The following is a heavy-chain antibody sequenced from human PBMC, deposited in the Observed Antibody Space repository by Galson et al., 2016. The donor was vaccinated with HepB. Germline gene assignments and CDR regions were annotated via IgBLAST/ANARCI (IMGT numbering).Heavy chain of an antibody. CDR1: GFTFASYG. CDR2: ITSTGRAI. D-gene: IGHD2/OR15-2a*01. J-gene: IGHJ6*04. Sequence: SLRLSCAGSGFTFASYGMNWVRQAPGKGLEWVSYITSTGRAIYYTDSVKGRFTISRDNTKNSLYLQMNSLRAEDTAVYYCAKDIYGHTYFYYCGLEVWGEGTTVTVSA. CDR3: AKDIYGHTYFYYCGLEV. V-gene: IGHV3-48*01.